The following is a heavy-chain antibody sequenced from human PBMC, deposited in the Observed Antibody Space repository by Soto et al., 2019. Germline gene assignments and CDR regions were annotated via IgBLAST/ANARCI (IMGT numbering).Heavy chain of an antibody. CDR2: ISSSSSTI. V-gene: IGHV3-48*02. CDR1: GFTFSSYS. D-gene: IGHD3-16*01. Sequence: EVQLVESGGGLVQPGGSLRLSCAASGFTFSSYSMNWVRQAPGKGLEWVSYISSSSSTIYYADSVKGRFTISRDNAKNSLYLPMNSLRDEDTAVYYCASGYYDYFSLRPTSNFDYWGQGTLVTVSS. J-gene: IGHJ4*02. CDR3: ASGYYDYFSLRPTSNFDY.